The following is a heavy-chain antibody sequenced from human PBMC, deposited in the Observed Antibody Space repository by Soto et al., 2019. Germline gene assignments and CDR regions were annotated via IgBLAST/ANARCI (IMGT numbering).Heavy chain of an antibody. D-gene: IGHD1-26*01. J-gene: IGHJ4*02. Sequence: VQLVESGGGVVQPGRSLRLSCAASGFTFSSYSMNWVRQAPGKGLEWVSSISSSSSYIYYADSVKGRFTISRDNAKNSLYLQMNSLRAEDTAVYYCARWVGVGIVSDYWGQGTLVTVSS. CDR3: ARWVGVGIVSDY. CDR1: GFTFSSYS. V-gene: IGHV3-21*01. CDR2: ISSSSSYI.